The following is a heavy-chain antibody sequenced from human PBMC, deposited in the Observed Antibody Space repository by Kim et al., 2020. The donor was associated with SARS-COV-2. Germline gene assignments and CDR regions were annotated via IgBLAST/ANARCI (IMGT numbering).Heavy chain of an antibody. D-gene: IGHD2-2*01. J-gene: IGHJ6*02. CDR2: INHSGST. CDR1: GGSFSGYY. CDR3: ARAGYCSSTSCLLSPWSSGRMDV. Sequence: SETLSLTCAVYGGSFSGYYWSWIRQPPGKGLEWIGEINHSGSTNYNPSLKSRVTISVDTSKNQFSLKLSSVTAADTAVYYCARAGYCSSTSCLLSPWSSGRMDVWGQGTTVTVSS. V-gene: IGHV4-34*01.